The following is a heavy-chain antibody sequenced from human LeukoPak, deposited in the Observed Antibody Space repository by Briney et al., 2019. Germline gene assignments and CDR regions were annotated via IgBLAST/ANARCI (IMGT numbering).Heavy chain of an antibody. Sequence: GGSLRLSCVASGFTFSTYWMHWVRQAPGKGLEWISRLDRDGTTTSYADSAYGRFTISRDNAKSTLYLQMRSLRAEDTAVYYCARDLVDSSIPWGQGTMVTVSS. V-gene: IGHV3-74*01. CDR2: LDRDGTTT. D-gene: IGHD6-13*01. CDR3: ARDLVDSSIP. CDR1: GFTFSTYW. J-gene: IGHJ3*01.